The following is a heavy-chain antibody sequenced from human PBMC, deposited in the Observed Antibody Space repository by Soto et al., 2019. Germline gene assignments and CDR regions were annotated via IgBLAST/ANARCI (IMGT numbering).Heavy chain of an antibody. CDR1: GFIFSSYS. Sequence: EVQLLESGGGLVQPGGSLRLSCAASGFIFSSYSMYWVRQAPGKGPEGVAGIGAFSDSILYADSVKGRFTISRDNSKNTFFLQLNSLRADDTAVYCCAKKRRSGGDNWYFDSWGQGTLVTVSS. CDR2: IGAFSDSI. D-gene: IGHD2-21*02. V-gene: IGHV3-23*01. CDR3: AKKRRSGGDNWYFDS. J-gene: IGHJ4*02.